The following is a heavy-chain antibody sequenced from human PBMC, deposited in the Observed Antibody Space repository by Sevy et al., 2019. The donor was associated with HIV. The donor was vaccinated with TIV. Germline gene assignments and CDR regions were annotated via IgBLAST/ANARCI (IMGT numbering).Heavy chain of an antibody. CDR3: ARGVRFGEFSLST. CDR1: GFTSNDYG. J-gene: IGHJ5*02. V-gene: IGHV3-13*01. D-gene: IGHD3-10*01. Sequence: GGSLRLSCAASGFTSNDYGMHWVRQPTGKGLEWVSAFGTSRDTYYSDSVRGRFIVSRDNAKNSFFLQMNSLRAGDTAVYYCARGVRFGEFSLSTWGQGTLVTVSS. CDR2: FGTSRDT.